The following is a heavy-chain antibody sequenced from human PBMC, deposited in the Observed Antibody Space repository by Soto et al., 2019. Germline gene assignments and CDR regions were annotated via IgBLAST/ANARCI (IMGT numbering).Heavy chain of an antibody. CDR1: GGSISSGGYY. D-gene: IGHD6-6*01. J-gene: IGHJ6*02. CDR3: ARGDGRGSSSYYGMDV. V-gene: IGHV4-31*03. Sequence: PSETLSLTCTVSGGSISSGGYYWSWIRQHPGKGLEWIGYIYDSGSSYYNPSLKSRVSIPVDTPKNQFPLKLSSVTAADTAIYYCARGDGRGSSSYYGMDVWGQGTTVTVSS. CDR2: IYDSGSS.